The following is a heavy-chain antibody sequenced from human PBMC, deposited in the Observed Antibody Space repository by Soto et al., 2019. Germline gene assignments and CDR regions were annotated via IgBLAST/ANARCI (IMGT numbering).Heavy chain of an antibody. CDR2: IIPIFGTA. V-gene: IGHV1-69*13. J-gene: IGHJ6*02. D-gene: IGHD3-22*01. CDR1: GGTFSSYA. Sequence: ASVKVSCKPSGGTFSSYAISWVRQAPGQGLEWMGGIIPIFGTANYAQKFQGRVTITADESTSTAYMERSSLRSEDTAVYYCARSYSIIVVVNYYGTDVGGQGT. CDR3: ARSYSIIVVVNYYGTDV.